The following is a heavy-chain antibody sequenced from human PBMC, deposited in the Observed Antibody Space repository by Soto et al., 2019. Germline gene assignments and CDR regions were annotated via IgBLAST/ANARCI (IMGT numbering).Heavy chain of an antibody. V-gene: IGHV4-39*01. CDR3: ARLIYPPMSRYSSSYPDY. CDR2: IYYSGST. Sequence: SETLSLTCTVSGGSISSSSYYWGWIRQPPGKGLEWIGSIYYSGSTYYNPSLKSRVTISVDTSKNQFSLKLSSVTAADTAVYYCARLIYPPMSRYSSSYPDYWGQGTLVTVSS. J-gene: IGHJ4*02. CDR1: GGSISSSSYY. D-gene: IGHD6-6*01.